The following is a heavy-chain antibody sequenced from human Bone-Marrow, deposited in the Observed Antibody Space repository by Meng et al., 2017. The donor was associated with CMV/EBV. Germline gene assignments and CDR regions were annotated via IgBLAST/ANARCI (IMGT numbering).Heavy chain of an antibody. V-gene: IGHV1-69*05. CDR3: ARDDRQRPKRFAS. CDR1: GDTSGNYG. Sequence: SVKVSCKASGDTSGNYGISWVRQTPGQGLEWMGVIIPVFGTPSYSQNFQGRVTISTDESTSTAYMELSGLRSSDTAMYYCARDDRQRPKRFASWGQGTLVTVSS. J-gene: IGHJ5*01. CDR2: IIPVFGTP.